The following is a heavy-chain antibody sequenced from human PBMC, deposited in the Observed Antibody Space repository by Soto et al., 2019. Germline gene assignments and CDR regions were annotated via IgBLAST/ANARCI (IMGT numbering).Heavy chain of an antibody. Sequence: QVQLVQSGAEVKKPGSSVKVSCKASGGTFSNYPISWVRQAPGQGLERMGGIIPTVGTVNYAQKFQARVTVTAADSTSTAYMELGRLRSEDTAVYYCARGSQRWLHWRYFDLWGRGTLVTVSS. CDR3: ARGSQRWLHWRYFDL. V-gene: IGHV1-69*12. CDR2: IIPTVGTV. CDR1: GGTFSNYP. J-gene: IGHJ2*01. D-gene: IGHD5-12*01.